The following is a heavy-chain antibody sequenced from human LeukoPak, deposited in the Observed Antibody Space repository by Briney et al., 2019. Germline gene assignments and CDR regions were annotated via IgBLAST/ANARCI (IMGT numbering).Heavy chain of an antibody. D-gene: IGHD3-10*01. CDR1: GFSFCHYS. CDR3: AREGHYGALDI. Sequence: GSLILSCAASGFSFCHYSMKWVRQATGKGLEWVSYISSSTTLINYADSVKGRFTISRDNAKSSLYLQMNSLRDEDTALYFCAREGHYGALDIWGQGTMVTVSS. J-gene: IGHJ3*02. CDR2: ISSSTTLI. V-gene: IGHV3-48*02.